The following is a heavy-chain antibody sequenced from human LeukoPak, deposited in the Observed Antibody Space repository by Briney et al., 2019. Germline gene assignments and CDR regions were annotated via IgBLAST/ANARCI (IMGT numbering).Heavy chain of an antibody. CDR1: GFTFDDYT. J-gene: IGHJ6*02. CDR3: AKDRRKGYGSGWYGMDV. V-gene: IGHV3-43*01. D-gene: IGHD6-19*01. CDR2: ISWDGGST. Sequence: PGGSLRLSCAASGFTFDDYTMHWVRQAPGKGLEWVSLISWDGGSTYYADSVKGRFTISRDNSKNSLYLQMNSLRTEDTALYYCAKDRRKGYGSGWYGMDVWGQGTTVTVSS.